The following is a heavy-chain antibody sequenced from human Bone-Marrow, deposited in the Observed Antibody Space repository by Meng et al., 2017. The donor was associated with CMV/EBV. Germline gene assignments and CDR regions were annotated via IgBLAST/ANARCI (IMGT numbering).Heavy chain of an antibody. CDR1: GYSISNTYY. J-gene: IGHJ4*02. CDR3: ARSYCSSTSCYPDY. V-gene: IGHV4-38-2*02. CDR2: IYHSGST. Sequence: ESLKISCSVSGYSISNTYYWGWIRQPPGKGLEWIGEIYHSGSTNYNPSLKSRVTISVDKSKNQFSLKLSSVTAADTAVYYCARSYCSSTSCYPDYWGQGTLVTVSS. D-gene: IGHD2-2*01.